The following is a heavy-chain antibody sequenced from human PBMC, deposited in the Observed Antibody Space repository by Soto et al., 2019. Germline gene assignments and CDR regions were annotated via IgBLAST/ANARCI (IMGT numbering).Heavy chain of an antibody. CDR2: INAGNGNT. V-gene: IGHV1-3*01. J-gene: IGHJ2*01. D-gene: IGHD2-15*01. CDR3: ASDGDDYSSNWYFDL. Sequence: QVQLVQSGAEVRKPGASVKVSCRASGYTFSNYAIHWVRQAPGQRLEWMGWINAGNGNTKYSQKFQGRVTITTDTSASTVYMDLSSLRSEDTAVYYCASDGDDYSSNWYFDLWGRGTLVTVSS. CDR1: GYTFSNYA.